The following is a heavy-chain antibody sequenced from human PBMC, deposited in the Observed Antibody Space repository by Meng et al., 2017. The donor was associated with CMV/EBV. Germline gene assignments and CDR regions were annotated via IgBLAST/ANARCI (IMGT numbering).Heavy chain of an antibody. J-gene: IGHJ4*02. CDR3: ASESPRVLDY. Sequence: GEPLKISCAASGFTFSSYSMNWVRQAPGKGLEWVSSISSSSSYIYYADSVKGRFTISRDNAKNSLYLQMNSLRAEDTAVYYCASESPRVLDYWGQGTLVTVSS. CDR1: GFTFSSYS. V-gene: IGHV3-21*01. CDR2: ISSSSSYI.